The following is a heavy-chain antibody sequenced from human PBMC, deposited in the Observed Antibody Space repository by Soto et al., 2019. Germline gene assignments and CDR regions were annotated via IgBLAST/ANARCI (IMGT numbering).Heavy chain of an antibody. V-gene: IGHV1-8*01. J-gene: IGHJ4*02. CDR2: MNPNSGNT. Sequence: QVQMVQSGAEVKKPGAAVKVSCKASGYTFTSYDINWVRQATGQGLEWMGWMNPNSGNTGYAQKFQGRVTMTRNTSISTAYMELSSLRSEDTAVYYCAREHSSSWRFDYWGQGTLVTVSS. CDR3: AREHSSSWRFDY. D-gene: IGHD6-13*01. CDR1: GYTFTSYD.